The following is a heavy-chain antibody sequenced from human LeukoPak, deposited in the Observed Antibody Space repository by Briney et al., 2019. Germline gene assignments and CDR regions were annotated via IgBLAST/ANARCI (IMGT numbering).Heavy chain of an antibody. CDR3: ARDSSDANIDY. CDR1: GFTFRIYD. Sequence: PGGSLRLSCAASGFTFRIYDLSWVRQAPGRGLECVSAIDRGVGSTYYADSVKGRFTISRDNSKNTLYLQMNSLRPADTGVYYCARDSSDANIDYWGQGTLVTVSS. D-gene: IGHD1/OR15-1a*01. CDR2: IDRGVGST. V-gene: IGHV3-23*01. J-gene: IGHJ4*02.